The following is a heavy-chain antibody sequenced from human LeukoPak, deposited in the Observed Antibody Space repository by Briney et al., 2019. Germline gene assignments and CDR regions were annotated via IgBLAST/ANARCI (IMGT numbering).Heavy chain of an antibody. V-gene: IGHV1-2*02. CDR2: MNPKSGGT. Sequence: ASVKVSFKSSGYTFINSYIHWVRQAPGQGLEWMGSMNPKSGGTKYAQKFQGRVSMTRDTSISTAYMELASLTSDDTAVYYCARAGGRSWFDPWGQGTLVTVSS. CDR1: GYTFINSY. D-gene: IGHD1-26*01. J-gene: IGHJ5*02. CDR3: ARAGGRSWFDP.